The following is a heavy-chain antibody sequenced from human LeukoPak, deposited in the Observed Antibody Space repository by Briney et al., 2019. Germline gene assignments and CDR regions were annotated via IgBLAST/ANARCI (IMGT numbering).Heavy chain of an antibody. J-gene: IGHJ5*02. D-gene: IGHD2-2*02. CDR3: ARYTDCSSPSCYSDWFDP. V-gene: IGHV4-39*01. CDR1: GGSLSSSSSY. Sequence: PSETLSLTCTVSGGSLSSSSSYWGWIRQPPGKGLEWIGSIFYSGSTYYNPSLKSRVTISVDTSKNQFSLKLSSVTAADTAVYYCARYTDCSSPSCYSDWFDPWGQGTLVTVST. CDR2: IFYSGST.